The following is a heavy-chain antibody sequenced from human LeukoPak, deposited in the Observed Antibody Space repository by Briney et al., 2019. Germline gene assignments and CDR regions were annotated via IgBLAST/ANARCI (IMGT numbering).Heavy chain of an antibody. V-gene: IGHV3-21*01. J-gene: IGHJ4*02. CDR3: ARDDLVVPAAKSDY. D-gene: IGHD2-2*01. CDR2: ISRSGSYI. Sequence: PGGSLRLSCAASGFTVSSNYMSWVRQAPGKGLEWVSFISRSGSYIYYADSVKGRFTISRDNAKNSLYLQMNSLRVEDTAVYYCARDDLVVPAAKSDYWGQGTLVTVSS. CDR1: GFTVSSNY.